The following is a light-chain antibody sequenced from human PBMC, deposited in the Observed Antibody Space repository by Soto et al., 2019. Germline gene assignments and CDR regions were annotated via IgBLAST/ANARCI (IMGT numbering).Light chain of an antibody. J-gene: IGKJ5*01. CDR2: GAS. Sequence: EIVLTQSPGTLSLSPGERATLSCRASQSVSSSYLAWYQQKPGQAPRLLIYGASSRATGIPDRFSGSGSGPDFTLTISRLEPEDFAVYYCQQYGSSPPETFGQGTRLEMK. CDR3: QQYGSSPPET. CDR1: QSVSSSY. V-gene: IGKV3-20*01.